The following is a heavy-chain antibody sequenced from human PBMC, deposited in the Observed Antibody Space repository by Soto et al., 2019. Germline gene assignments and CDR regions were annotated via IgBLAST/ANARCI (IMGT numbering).Heavy chain of an antibody. CDR2: IYWDDDK. Sequence: QITLKESGPTLVKPTQTLTLTCTFSGFSLSTHGVAVGWIRQPPGKALECLAIIYWDDDKRYNPPLKNRLTITMDTSKNQVGLTMTNVDPVDTATYRCAYRLPYNMNWESCWFDPWGQGTLVTVSA. CDR1: GFSLSTHGVA. V-gene: IGHV2-5*02. CDR3: AYRLPYNMNWESCWFDP. J-gene: IGHJ5*02. D-gene: IGHD1-7*01.